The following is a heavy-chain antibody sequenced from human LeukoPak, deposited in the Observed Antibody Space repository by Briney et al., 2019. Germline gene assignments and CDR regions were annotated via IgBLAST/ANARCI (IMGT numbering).Heavy chain of an antibody. CDR1: GGSISSSSYY. D-gene: IGHD1-1*01. J-gene: IGHJ6*03. Sequence: SETLSLTCTVSGGSISSSSYYWGWIRQPPGKGLEWIGSIYYSGSTYYNPSLKSRVTISVDTSKNQFSLKLSSVTAADTAVYYCARVSWFPGTSYYYMDVWGKGTTVTVSS. V-gene: IGHV4-39*07. CDR2: IYYSGST. CDR3: ARVSWFPGTSYYYMDV.